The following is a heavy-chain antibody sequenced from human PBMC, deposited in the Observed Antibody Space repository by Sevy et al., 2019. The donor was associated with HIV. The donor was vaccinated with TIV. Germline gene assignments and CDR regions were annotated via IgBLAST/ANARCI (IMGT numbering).Heavy chain of an antibody. J-gene: IGHJ3*02. D-gene: IGHD2-15*01. Sequence: GGSLRLSCAASGFTFSSYSMNWVRQAPGKGLEWVSSISSSSSYIYYEDSVKGRFTISRDNAKNSLYLQMNSLRAEDMAVYYCARDLGGRVVVAATPPESAFDIWGQGTMVTVSS. CDR2: ISSSSSYI. CDR1: GFTFSSYS. V-gene: IGHV3-21*01. CDR3: ARDLGGRVVVAATPPESAFDI.